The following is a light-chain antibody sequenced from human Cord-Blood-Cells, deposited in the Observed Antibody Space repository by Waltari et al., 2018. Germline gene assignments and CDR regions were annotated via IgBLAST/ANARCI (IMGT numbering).Light chain of an antibody. CDR3: CSYAGSSTWV. J-gene: IGLJ3*02. Sequence: QSALTPPASVSGSPGQSIPISCTGTSSDVGSYNLVSWYQQHPGKAPKLMIYEGSKRPSGVSNRFSCSKSGKTASLTISGLQAEDEADYYCCSYAGSSTWVFGGGTKLTVL. V-gene: IGLV2-23*01. CDR1: SSDVGSYNL. CDR2: EGS.